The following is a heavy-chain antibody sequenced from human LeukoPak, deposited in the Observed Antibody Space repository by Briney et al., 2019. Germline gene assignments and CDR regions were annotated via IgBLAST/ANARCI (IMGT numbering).Heavy chain of an antibody. V-gene: IGHV4-34*01. J-gene: IGHJ4*02. CDR2: INHSGST. D-gene: IGHD1-26*01. CDR3: ARHVGRSGSYD. CDR1: GGSFSGYY. Sequence: SETLSLTCAVYGGSFSGYYWSWIRQPPGKGREWIGEINHSGSTNYNPSLKSRVTISVDTSKNQFSLKLSSVTAADTAVYYCARHVGRSGSYDWGQGTLVTVSS.